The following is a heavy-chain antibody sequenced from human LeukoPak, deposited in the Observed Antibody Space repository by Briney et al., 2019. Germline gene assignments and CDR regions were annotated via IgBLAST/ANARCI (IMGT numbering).Heavy chain of an antibody. CDR1: GFTFSESW. V-gene: IGHV3-7*03. Sequence: PGGSLRLSCVVSGFTFSESWMSWVRQAPGKGLGWVASLNLDGSDKYYVDSVKGRFTTSRDNAKNSLCLQMDSLRVEDTAVYYCAKGKRYPDYWGQGTLVTVSS. CDR3: AKGKRYPDY. CDR2: LNLDGSDK. D-gene: IGHD1-1*01. J-gene: IGHJ4*02.